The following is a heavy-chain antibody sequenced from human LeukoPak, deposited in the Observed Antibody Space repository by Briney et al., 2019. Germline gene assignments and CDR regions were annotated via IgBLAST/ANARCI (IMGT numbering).Heavy chain of an antibody. CDR1: GGSISSSSDY. V-gene: IGHV4-39*01. D-gene: IGHD3-10*01. Sequence: SETLSLTCTVSGGSISSSSDYWGWIRQPAGKGREWIGSIYYSGSTYYNPSLKSRVTISVDTSKNQFSLKLSSVTAADTAVYYCASRRITMVRGLVWFDPWGQGTLVTVSS. CDR3: ASRRITMVRGLVWFDP. J-gene: IGHJ5*02. CDR2: IYYSGST.